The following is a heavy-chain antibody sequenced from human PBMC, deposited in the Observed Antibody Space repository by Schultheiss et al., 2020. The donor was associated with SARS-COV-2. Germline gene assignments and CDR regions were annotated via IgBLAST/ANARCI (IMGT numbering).Heavy chain of an antibody. CDR2: ISGSGGST. Sequence: GGSLRLSCAASGFTFSSYAMSWVRQAPGKGLEWVSAISGSGGSTYYADSVKGRFTISRDNSKNTLYLQMNSLRAEDTAVYYGASPVRGAVPLWSSAYDYWGQGTLVTVSS. V-gene: IGHV3-23*01. J-gene: IGHJ4*02. D-gene: IGHD3-10*01. CDR3: ASPVRGAVPLWSSAYDY. CDR1: GFTFSSYA.